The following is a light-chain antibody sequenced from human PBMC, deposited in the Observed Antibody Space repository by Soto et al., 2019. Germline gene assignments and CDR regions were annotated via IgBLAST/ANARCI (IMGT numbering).Light chain of an antibody. J-gene: IGKJ1*01. V-gene: IGKV3-20*01. CDR3: QQYGSSGT. CDR2: GAS. Sequence: IVLTQSPGTLSLSPGERATLSCRASQSVSNNYLAWYQQKPGQAPRPLIYGASNRATGIPDRFSGSGSGTDFTLTISRLEAEDFAVYYCQQYGSSGTFGQGTKVAIK. CDR1: QSVSNNY.